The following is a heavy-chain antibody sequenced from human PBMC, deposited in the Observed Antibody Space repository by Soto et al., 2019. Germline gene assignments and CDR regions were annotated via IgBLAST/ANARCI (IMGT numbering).Heavy chain of an antibody. CDR3: AREIGDTAMGGFGFDP. CDR1: GGTLSSYT. CDR2: IIPILGIA. D-gene: IGHD5-18*01. J-gene: IGHJ5*02. Sequence: QVQLVQSGAEVKKPGSSVKVSCKASGGTLSSYTISWVRQAPGQGLEWMGRIIPILGIANYAQKFQGRVTITADKXTXXAYMELSSLRSEDTAVYYCAREIGDTAMGGFGFDPWGQGTLVTVSS. V-gene: IGHV1-69*08.